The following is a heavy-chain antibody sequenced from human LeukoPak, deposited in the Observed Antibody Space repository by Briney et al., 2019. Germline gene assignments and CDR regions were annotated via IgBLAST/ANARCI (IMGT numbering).Heavy chain of an antibody. V-gene: IGHV3-66*01. D-gene: IGHD2-15*01. CDR1: GFTVSSNY. CDR2: IYSGGST. CDR3: ARDIVVVVAGKYYYYYGMDV. Sequence: GGSLRLSCAASGFTVSSNYMSRVRQAPGKGLEWVSVIYSGGSTYYADSVKGRFTISRDNSKNTPYLQMNSLRAEDTAVYYCARDIVVVVAGKYYYYYGMDVWGQGTTVTVSS. J-gene: IGHJ6*02.